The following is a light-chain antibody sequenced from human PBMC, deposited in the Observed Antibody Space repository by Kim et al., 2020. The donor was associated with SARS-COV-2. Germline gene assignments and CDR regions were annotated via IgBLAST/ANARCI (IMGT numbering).Light chain of an antibody. CDR3: QVWDSNTWV. J-gene: IGLJ3*02. V-gene: IGLV3-9*01. CDR2: RDT. CDR1: NIGSKI. Sequence: SVALGQTATITCGASNIGSKIVYWYQQTPGQAPVMVIDRDTNRPSGIPERFSGSTSGNTATLTISRAQAGDEADYYCQVWDSNTWVFGGGTQLTVL.